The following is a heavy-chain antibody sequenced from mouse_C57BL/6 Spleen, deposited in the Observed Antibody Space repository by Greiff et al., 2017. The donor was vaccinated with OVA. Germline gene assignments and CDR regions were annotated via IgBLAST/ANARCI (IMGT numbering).Heavy chain of an antibody. CDR2: ISSGGSYT. D-gene: IGHD2-1*01. CDR3: ARRGYGNYDDGGYAMDY. Sequence: DVMLVESGGDLVKPGGSLKLSCAASGFTFSSYGMSWVRQTPDKRLEWVATISSGGSYTYYPDSVKGRFTISRDNAKNTLYLQMSSLKSEDTAMYYCARRGYGNYDDGGYAMDYWGQGTSVTVSS. CDR1: GFTFSSYG. J-gene: IGHJ4*01. V-gene: IGHV5-6*02.